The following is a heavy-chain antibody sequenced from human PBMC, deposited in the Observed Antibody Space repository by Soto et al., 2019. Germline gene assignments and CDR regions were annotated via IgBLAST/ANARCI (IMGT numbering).Heavy chain of an antibody. D-gene: IGHD4-17*01. V-gene: IGHV3-21*01. CDR3: ARAYGDSTSCGY. CDR2: ITSSGYYI. CDR1: GFTFSSYS. J-gene: IGHJ4*02. Sequence: ESGGGLVKPGGSLRLSCAASGFTFSSYSMNWVRQAPGKGLEWVASITSSGYYIYYADSVKDRFTISRDNARDSLYLQMNSLRAEDTAVYYCARAYGDSTSCGYWGQGTLVTVSS.